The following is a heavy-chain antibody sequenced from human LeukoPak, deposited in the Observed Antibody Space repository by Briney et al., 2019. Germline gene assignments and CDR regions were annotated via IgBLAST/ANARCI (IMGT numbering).Heavy chain of an antibody. D-gene: IGHD3-10*02. V-gene: IGHV3-23*01. CDR3: AELGITMIGGV. CDR1: GFTFSSFG. Sequence: PGGTLRLSCAASGFTFSSFGMSWVRQAPGKGLEWVSAISGSGGSTYYADSVKGRFTISRDNSKNTLYLQMNSLRAEDTAVYYCAELGITMIGGVWGKGTTVTISS. J-gene: IGHJ6*04. CDR2: ISGSGGST.